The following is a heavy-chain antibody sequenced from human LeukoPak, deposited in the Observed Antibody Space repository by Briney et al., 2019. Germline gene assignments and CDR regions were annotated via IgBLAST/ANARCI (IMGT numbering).Heavy chain of an antibody. CDR3: ARAPSSGATYFDY. CDR1: GASISNYY. J-gene: IGHJ4*02. D-gene: IGHD1-26*01. Sequence: PETLSLTCTVSGASISNYYWSWVRQPAGKGLEWIGRKNSTGKTHNNPSLESRVTMSVDMSKNQFSLRLTSVTAADTAVYYCARAPSSGATYFDYLGQGTLVTVSS. CDR2: KNSTGKT. V-gene: IGHV4-4*07.